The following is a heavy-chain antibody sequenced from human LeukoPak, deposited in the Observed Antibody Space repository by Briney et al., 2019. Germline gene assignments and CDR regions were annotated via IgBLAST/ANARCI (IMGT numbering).Heavy chain of an antibody. Sequence: GGSLRLSCAASGFTFSDFCMSWIRQAPGKGLKWVSYISSRSGSTIYYADTVKGRFTISRDNAKGSLYLQMNSLRAEDTAVYYCARDDYNIVVVPAATDYWGQGTLVTVSS. V-gene: IGHV3-11*01. CDR1: GFTFSDFC. J-gene: IGHJ4*02. CDR3: ARDDYNIVVVPAATDY. D-gene: IGHD2-2*01. CDR2: ISSRSGSTI.